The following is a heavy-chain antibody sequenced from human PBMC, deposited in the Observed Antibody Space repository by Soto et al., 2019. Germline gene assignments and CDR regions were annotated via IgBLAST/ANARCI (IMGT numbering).Heavy chain of an antibody. CDR3: ARLQFGEGFDY. CDR1: GGSISGGGFS. CDR2: ILHTGGT. D-gene: IGHD3-10*01. V-gene: IGHV4-30-2*01. Sequence: SETLSLTGAASGGSISGGGFSWSWIRQPPGKGLEWIGYILHTGGTQYNPSLKSRVSMSVDKSKNQFSLHLTSVTAADTAVYYCARLQFGEGFDYWGQGALVTVSS. J-gene: IGHJ4*02.